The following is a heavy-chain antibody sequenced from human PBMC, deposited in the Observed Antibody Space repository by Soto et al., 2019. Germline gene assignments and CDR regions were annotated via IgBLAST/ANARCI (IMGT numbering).Heavy chain of an antibody. D-gene: IGHD1-26*01. V-gene: IGHV1-2*02. CDR3: GRGRSGQIVVFY. CDR1: GYIFTGNY. Sequence: ASVKVSCKASGYIFTGNYMHWVRQAPGQGLEYMGWINPNNGATNYAQNFQGRVTMTWDTSISTAYMEVRRLRSDDTAVYYCGRGRSGQIVVFYWGQGTPVTVSS. CDR2: INPNNGAT. J-gene: IGHJ4*02.